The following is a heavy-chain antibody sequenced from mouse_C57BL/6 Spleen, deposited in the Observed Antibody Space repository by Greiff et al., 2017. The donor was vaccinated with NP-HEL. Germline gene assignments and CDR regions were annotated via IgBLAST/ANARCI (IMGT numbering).Heavy chain of an antibody. J-gene: IGHJ2*01. CDR2: INYDGSST. CDR1: GFTFSDYY. D-gene: IGHD4-1*02. V-gene: IGHV5-16*01. Sequence: EVKLVESEGGLVQPGSSMKLSCTASGFTFSDYYMAWVRQVPEKGLEWVANINYDGSSTYYLDSLKSRFIISRDNAKNILYLQMSSLKSEDTATYYCAREGQLGRYYFDYWGQGTTLTVSS. CDR3: AREGQLGRYYFDY.